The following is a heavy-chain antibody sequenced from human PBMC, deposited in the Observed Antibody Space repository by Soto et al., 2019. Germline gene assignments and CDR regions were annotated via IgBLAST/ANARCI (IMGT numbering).Heavy chain of an antibody. CDR3: AKDERMVRGASSDV. Sequence: GGSLRLSCAASGFTFSSYAMSWVRQAPGKGLEWVSAISGSGGSTYYADSVKGRFTISRDNSKNTLYLQMNSLRAEDTAVYYCAKDERMVRGASSDVWGKGTTVTVSS. J-gene: IGHJ6*04. V-gene: IGHV3-23*01. CDR2: ISGSGGST. D-gene: IGHD3-10*01. CDR1: GFTFSSYA.